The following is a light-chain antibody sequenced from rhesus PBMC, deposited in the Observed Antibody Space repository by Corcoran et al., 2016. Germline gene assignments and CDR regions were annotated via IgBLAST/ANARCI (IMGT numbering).Light chain of an antibody. Sequence: DIQMTQSPSSLSASVGDRVTITCRASQGVSTHLAWYQQTPGKAPKPLIYYASKLERGVPSRFSGSGPGTEFTLTISSMQTEDFSTYFCQQYNSDPFTFGPGTKLDIK. J-gene: IGKJ3*01. V-gene: IGKV1-37*01. CDR1: QGVSTH. CDR3: QQYNSDPFT. CDR2: YAS.